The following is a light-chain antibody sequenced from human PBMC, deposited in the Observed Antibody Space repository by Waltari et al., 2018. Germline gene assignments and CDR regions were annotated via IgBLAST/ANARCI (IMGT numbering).Light chain of an antibody. Sequence: QLVLTQSPSASDSLGASVKLTCTLSSGHSSNIIAWLQQQPGKGPRYLMKVNSDGSHRKGDEIPDRFSGSSSGAERYLTIPSLQSEDEADYYCETGGHGTWVFGGGTKLTVL. V-gene: IGLV4-69*01. J-gene: IGLJ3*02. CDR3: ETGGHGTWV. CDR2: VNSDGSH. CDR1: SGHSSNI.